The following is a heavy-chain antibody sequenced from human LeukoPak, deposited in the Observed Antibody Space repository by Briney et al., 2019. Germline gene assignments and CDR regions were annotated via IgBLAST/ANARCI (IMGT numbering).Heavy chain of an antibody. J-gene: IGHJ6*03. V-gene: IGHV4-4*07. D-gene: IGHD3-10*01. CDR1: GDSINTNN. CDR3: ARDGSTVRGGYYYYMDV. CDR2: LHNSGST. Sequence: SETLSLTCTVSGDSINTNNHWAWIRQPAGKGLEWIGRLHNSGSTNYNPSLQSRVTISVDTSKNQFSLKMTSATAADTAVYFCARDGSTVRGGYYYYMDVWGKGTTVTVSS.